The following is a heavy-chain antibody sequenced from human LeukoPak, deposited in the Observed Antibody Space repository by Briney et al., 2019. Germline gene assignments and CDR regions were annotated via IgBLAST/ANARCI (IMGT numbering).Heavy chain of an antibody. V-gene: IGHV4-4*02. CDR3: ARRPTPPNWCFDL. CDR2: IYHSGST. J-gene: IGHJ2*01. D-gene: IGHD2-15*01. CDR1: GGSISSSNW. Sequence: SGTLSLTCAVSGGSISSSNWWSWVRQPPGKGLEWIGEIYHSGSTNYNPSLKSRVTISVDKSKNQFSLKLSSMTAADTAVYYCARRPTPPNWCFDLWGRGTLVTVSS.